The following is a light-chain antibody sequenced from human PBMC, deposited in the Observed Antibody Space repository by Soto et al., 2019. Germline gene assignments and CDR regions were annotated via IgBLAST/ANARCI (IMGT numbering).Light chain of an antibody. CDR1: SSDVGGYDY. J-gene: IGLJ3*02. CDR2: EVS. CDR3: SSFTSSGTL. Sequence: QSALTQPATVSGSPGQPITISCTGTSSDVGGYDYVSWYQQHPGKVPQLIIYEVSIRASGVSNRFSASKSANTASLTISGLQPEDEADYYCSSFTSSGTLFGGGTKLTVL. V-gene: IGLV2-14*01.